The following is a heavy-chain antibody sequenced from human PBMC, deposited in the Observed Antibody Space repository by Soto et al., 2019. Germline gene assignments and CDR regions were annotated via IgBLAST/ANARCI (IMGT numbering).Heavy chain of an antibody. CDR1: GDSSSTYY. J-gene: IGHJ5*02. D-gene: IGHD2-15*01. V-gene: IGHV4-59*01. Sequence: SETLSLTCIFSGDSSSTYYWGLIRQPPGKGLEWIGYINYSGRTNHNPSLKSRVTTSVDTSKNQFSLKLSSVTAADTAVYYCARSFCSDSVSCNWFDPWGQGTLVTVSS. CDR2: INYSGRT. CDR3: ARSFCSDSVSCNWFDP.